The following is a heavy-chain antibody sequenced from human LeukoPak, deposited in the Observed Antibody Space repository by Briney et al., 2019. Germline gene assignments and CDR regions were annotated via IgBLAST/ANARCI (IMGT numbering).Heavy chain of an antibody. Sequence: GGSLRLSCAAPGFTFSSYAMSWVRQAPGKGLEWVSAISGSGGSTYYADSVKGRFTFSRDNSKNTPYLQMNSLRAEDTAVYYCAKSPVRSAFDIWGQGTMVTVSS. D-gene: IGHD4-17*01. CDR2: ISGSGGST. J-gene: IGHJ3*02. CDR3: AKSPVRSAFDI. CDR1: GFTFSSYA. V-gene: IGHV3-23*01.